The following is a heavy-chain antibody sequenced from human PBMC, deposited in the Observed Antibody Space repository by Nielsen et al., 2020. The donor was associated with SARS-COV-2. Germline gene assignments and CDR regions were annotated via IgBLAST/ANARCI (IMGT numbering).Heavy chain of an antibody. J-gene: IGHJ5*02. CDR2: INHSGST. Sequence: WIRQPPGKGLEWIGEINHSGSTNYNPSLKSRVTISVDTSKNQFSLKLSSVTAADTAVYYCARAKVTGYSSGWIIVGYSSGSSGGWFDPWGQGTLVTVSS. D-gene: IGHD6-19*01. V-gene: IGHV4-34*01. CDR3: ARAKVTGYSSGWIIVGYSSGSSGGWFDP.